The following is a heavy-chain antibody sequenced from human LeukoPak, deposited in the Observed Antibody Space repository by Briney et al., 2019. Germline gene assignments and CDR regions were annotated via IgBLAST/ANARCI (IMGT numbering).Heavy chain of an antibody. CDR1: GGTFSSYA. D-gene: IGHD3-22*01. V-gene: IGHV1-69*01. Sequence: GSSVKVSCKASGGTFSSYAISWVRQAPGQGLEWMGGIIPIFGTANYAQKFQGRVTITADESTSTAYMELSSLRSEDTAVYYCARGAYSSGYCHTPPYYFDYWGQGTLVTVSS. CDR3: ARGAYSSGYCHTPPYYFDY. J-gene: IGHJ4*02. CDR2: IIPIFGTA.